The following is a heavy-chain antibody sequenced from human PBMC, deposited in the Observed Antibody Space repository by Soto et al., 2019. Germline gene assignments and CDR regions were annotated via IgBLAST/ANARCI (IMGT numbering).Heavy chain of an antibody. CDR3: ARAAANIDY. CDR1: GGSISSSGSY. J-gene: IGHJ4*02. CDR2: ISYSGST. D-gene: IGHD2-2*01. V-gene: IGHV4-31*03. Sequence: QVQLQESGLGLVKPSQTLSLTCTVSGGSISSSGSYWSWIRQHPGKGLEWIGYISYSGSTVYNPSLESRVTISVDTSKNQFSLNLSSVTAADTAVYYCARAAANIDYWGQGTLVTVSS.